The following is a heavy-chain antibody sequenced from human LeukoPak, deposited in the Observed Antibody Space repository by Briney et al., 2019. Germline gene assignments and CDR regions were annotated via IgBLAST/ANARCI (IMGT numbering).Heavy chain of an antibody. CDR1: GYTFTSYY. J-gene: IGHJ3*02. D-gene: IGHD3-22*01. V-gene: IGHV1-46*01. CDR2: INPSGGST. CDR3: ARVRIGTMIVADAFDI. Sequence: GASVKVSCKASGYTFTSYYMHWVRQAPGQGREWMGIINPSGGSTSYAQKFQGRVTMTRDMSTSTVYMELSSLRSEDTAVYYCARVRIGTMIVADAFDIWGQGTMVTVSS.